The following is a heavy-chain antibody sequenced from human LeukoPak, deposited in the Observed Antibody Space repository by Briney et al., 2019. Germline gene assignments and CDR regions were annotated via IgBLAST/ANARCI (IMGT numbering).Heavy chain of an antibody. J-gene: IGHJ5*02. CDR1: GGSISSYY. Sequence: SETLSLTCTVPGGSISSYYWSWIRQPPGKGLEWIGYIYYSGSTNYNPSLKSRVTISVDTSKNQFSLKLSSVTAADTAVYYCARDLSSGWYRWFDPWGQGTLVTVSS. CDR3: ARDLSSGWYRWFDP. CDR2: IYYSGST. V-gene: IGHV4-59*01. D-gene: IGHD6-19*01.